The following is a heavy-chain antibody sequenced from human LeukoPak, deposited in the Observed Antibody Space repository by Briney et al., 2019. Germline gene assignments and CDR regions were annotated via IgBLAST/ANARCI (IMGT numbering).Heavy chain of an antibody. D-gene: IGHD1-26*01. CDR3: AKDRTVGASYWYFDL. CDR1: GITFSRFW. V-gene: IGHV3-7*03. J-gene: IGHJ2*01. Sequence: GGSLRLSCAASGITFSRFWMSWVRQAPGKGLQWVANINQDGSEKHYVDSVKGRFTISRDNAENSLYLQMNTLRAEDTAIYYCAKDRTVGASYWYFDLWGRGTLVTVSS. CDR2: INQDGSEK.